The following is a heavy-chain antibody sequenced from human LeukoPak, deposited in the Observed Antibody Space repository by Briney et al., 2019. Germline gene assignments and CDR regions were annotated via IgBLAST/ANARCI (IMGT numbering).Heavy chain of an antibody. CDR1: GFTVSSNP. D-gene: IGHD3-22*01. Sequence: PGGSLRLSCTISGFTVSSNPWSWVRQALGKGLEWVSFIYSGGDTHYSDSVKGRFTISRDNSKNTLYLQMNSLRAEDTAIYYCSRRAGEYSHPYDYWGQGTMVTVSS. V-gene: IGHV3-53*01. CDR3: SRRAGEYSHPYDY. J-gene: IGHJ3*01. CDR2: IYSGGDT.